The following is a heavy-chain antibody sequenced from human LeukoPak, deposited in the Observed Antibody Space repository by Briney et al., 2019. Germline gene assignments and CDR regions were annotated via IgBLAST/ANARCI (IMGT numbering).Heavy chain of an antibody. D-gene: IGHD6-13*01. CDR2: ISSSSSYI. CDR3: ARGLGAAANNWFDP. Sequence: GGSLRLSCAASGFTFSSYSMNWVRQAPGEGLEWVSSISSSSSYIYYADSVKGRFTISRDNAKNSLYLQMNSLRAEDTAVYYCARGLGAAANNWFDPWGQGTLVTVSS. J-gene: IGHJ5*02. V-gene: IGHV3-21*01. CDR1: GFTFSSYS.